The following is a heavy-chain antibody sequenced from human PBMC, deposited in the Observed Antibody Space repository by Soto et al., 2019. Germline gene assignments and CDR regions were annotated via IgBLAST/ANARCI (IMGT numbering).Heavy chain of an antibody. CDR3: ARSTPPRY. D-gene: IGHD1-1*01. CDR2: INHSGST. J-gene: IGHJ4*02. V-gene: IGHV4-34*01. Sequence: QVQLQQWGAGLLKPSETLSLTCAVYGGSFSGYYWSWIRQPPGKGLEWIGEINHSGSTNYNPSLKSRVTISVDTSKNQFSLKLSSVTAADTAVYYCARSTPPRYWGQGTLVTVSS. CDR1: GGSFSGYY.